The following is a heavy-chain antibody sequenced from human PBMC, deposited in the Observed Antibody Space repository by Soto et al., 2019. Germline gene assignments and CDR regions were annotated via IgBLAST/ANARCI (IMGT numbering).Heavy chain of an antibody. CDR1: GFTFSSYA. CDR3: AKDGRQWLVSGVEDAFDI. CDR2: ISGSGGST. D-gene: IGHD6-19*01. J-gene: IGHJ3*02. V-gene: IGHV3-23*01. Sequence: EVQLLESGGGLVQPGGSLRLSCAASGFTFSSYAMSWVRQAPGKGLEWVSAISGSGGSTYYADSVKGRFTISRDNSKNTLYLQMNSLRAEDTAVYYCAKDGRQWLVSGVEDAFDIWGQGTMVTVSS.